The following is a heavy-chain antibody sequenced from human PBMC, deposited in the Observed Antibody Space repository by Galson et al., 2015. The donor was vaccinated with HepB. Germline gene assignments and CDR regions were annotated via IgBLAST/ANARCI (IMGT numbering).Heavy chain of an antibody. CDR1: GFTFSSYA. Sequence: SLRLSCAASGFTFSSYAMHWVRQAPGKGLEWVAVISYDGSNKYYADSVKGRFTISRDNSKNTLYLQMNSLRAEDTAVYYCARGTRLYGSGTPSDYWGQGTLATVSS. D-gene: IGHD3-10*01. CDR3: ARGTRLYGSGTPSDY. J-gene: IGHJ4*02. V-gene: IGHV3-30*04. CDR2: ISYDGSNK.